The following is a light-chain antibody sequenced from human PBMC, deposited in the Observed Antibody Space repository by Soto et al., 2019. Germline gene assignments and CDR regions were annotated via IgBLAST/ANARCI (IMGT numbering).Light chain of an antibody. J-gene: IGLJ1*01. Sequence: QSVLTQPASVSGSPGQSITISCTGTSSDVGGYNYVSWYQQHPGRAPKLIIYDVTNRPSGISNRFSGSKSGNTASLTIFGLQVEDEAVYYCSSYTSGSTLPWVFGTGTKVTVL. CDR1: SSDVGGYNY. V-gene: IGLV2-14*03. CDR3: SSYTSGSTLPWV. CDR2: DVT.